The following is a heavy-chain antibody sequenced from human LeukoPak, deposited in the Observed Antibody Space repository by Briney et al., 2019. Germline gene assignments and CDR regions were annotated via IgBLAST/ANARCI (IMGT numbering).Heavy chain of an antibody. CDR2: ISSRSDYI. CDR3: ARGIYGSGTHPFDY. Sequence: KPGGSLRLSCAASGFTFSTYDMNWVRQAPGKGLEWLSAISSRSDYIYYADSVKGRFTVSRDNAENSLYLQMSSLRAEDTAVYYCARGIYGSGTHPFDYWGQGTLVTVSS. D-gene: IGHD3-10*01. CDR1: GFTFSTYD. V-gene: IGHV3-21*06. J-gene: IGHJ4*02.